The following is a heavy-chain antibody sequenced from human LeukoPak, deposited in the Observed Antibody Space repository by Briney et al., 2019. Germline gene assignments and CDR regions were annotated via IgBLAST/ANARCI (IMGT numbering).Heavy chain of an antibody. CDR1: GLNLDAYA. V-gene: IGHV3-43*02. CDR3: AKDTPLFYHYYGIDV. J-gene: IGHJ6*02. CDR2: ISGDGTIT. Sequence: GGSLRLSCAASGLNLDAYAMHWVRQAPGKGLEWVSLISGDGTITYYADSVKGRFTISRDNSKNSLFLEMNSLRSEDTTLYYCAKDTPLFYHYYGIDVWGQGTTVTVSS.